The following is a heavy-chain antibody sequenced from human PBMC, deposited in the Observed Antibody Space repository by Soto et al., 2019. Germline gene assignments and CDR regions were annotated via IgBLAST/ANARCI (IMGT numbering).Heavy chain of an antibody. Sequence: SVKVSCKASGGTFSSYAISWVRQAPGQGLEWMGGIIPIFGTANYAQKFQGRVTITADESTSTAYMELSSLRSEDTAVYYCARVSVAGDHYYYYGMDAWGQGTTVTVSS. J-gene: IGHJ6*02. CDR1: GGTFSSYA. CDR2: IIPIFGTA. D-gene: IGHD6-19*01. V-gene: IGHV1-69*13. CDR3: ARVSVAGDHYYYYGMDA.